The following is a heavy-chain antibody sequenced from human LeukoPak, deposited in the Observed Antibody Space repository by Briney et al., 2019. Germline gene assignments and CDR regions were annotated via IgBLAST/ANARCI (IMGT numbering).Heavy chain of an antibody. Sequence: ASVKVSCKASGYTFTSFGISWVRQAPGQGLGWMGRIIPILGIANYAQKFQGRVTITADKSTSTAYMELSSLRSEDTAVYYCARDSNGDYVSDYWGQGTLVTVSS. CDR1: GYTFTSFG. CDR2: IIPILGIA. V-gene: IGHV1-69*04. D-gene: IGHD4-17*01. J-gene: IGHJ4*02. CDR3: ARDSNGDYVSDY.